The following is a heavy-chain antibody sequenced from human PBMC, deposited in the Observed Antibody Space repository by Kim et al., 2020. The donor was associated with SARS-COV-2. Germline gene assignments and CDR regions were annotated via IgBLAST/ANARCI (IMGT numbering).Heavy chain of an antibody. J-gene: IGHJ4*02. D-gene: IGHD1-26*01. Sequence: DTRYSPTFQGQVTISADKSISTAYLQWSSLKASDTAMYYCATRIVGDYDYWGQGTLVTVSS. CDR2: DT. CDR3: ATRIVGDYDY. V-gene: IGHV5-51*01.